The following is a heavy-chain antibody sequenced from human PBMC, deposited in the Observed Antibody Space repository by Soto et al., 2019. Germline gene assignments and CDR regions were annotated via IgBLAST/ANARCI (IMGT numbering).Heavy chain of an antibody. CDR2: ISGRGDEI. CDR1: GITFSDFA. V-gene: IGHV3-23*01. Sequence: PGGSLRLSCAASGITFSDFAMAWLRQTTGRGLEWVSTISGRGDEIYYADSVKGRFTISRDNSRSTLYLQMNSLRAEDTAVYFCAKEYYYVSSFDYWGQGVLVTVSS. D-gene: IGHD3-22*01. CDR3: AKEYYYVSSFDY. J-gene: IGHJ4*02.